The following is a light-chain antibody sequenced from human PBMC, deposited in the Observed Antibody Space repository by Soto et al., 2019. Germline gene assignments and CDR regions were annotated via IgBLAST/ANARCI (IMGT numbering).Light chain of an antibody. J-gene: IGLJ1*01. V-gene: IGLV2-11*01. CDR3: SSYVTDSTYV. Sequence: QSALTQPRSVSGSPGQSVTISCTGTSSDVGGYNYVSWYQQHPGKAPKLMIYDVSKRPSGVPDRFSGSKSGNTASLTISGLQAEDEADYYCSSYVTDSTYVFGTGTKVT. CDR1: SSDVGGYNY. CDR2: DVS.